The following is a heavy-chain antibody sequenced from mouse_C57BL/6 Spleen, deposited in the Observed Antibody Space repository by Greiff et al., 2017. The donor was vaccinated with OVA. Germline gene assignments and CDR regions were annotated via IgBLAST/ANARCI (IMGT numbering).Heavy chain of an antibody. D-gene: IGHD2-5*01. J-gene: IGHJ2*01. CDR1: GYTFTSYD. CDR3: AGAYYSNSLDY. CDR2: IYPRDGST. V-gene: IGHV1-85*01. Sequence: VKLMESGPELVKPGASVKLSCKASGYTFTSYDINWVKQRPGQGLEWIGWIYPRDGSTKYNEKFKGKATLTVDTSSSTAYMELHSLTSEDSAVYFCAGAYYSNSLDYWGQGTTLTVSS.